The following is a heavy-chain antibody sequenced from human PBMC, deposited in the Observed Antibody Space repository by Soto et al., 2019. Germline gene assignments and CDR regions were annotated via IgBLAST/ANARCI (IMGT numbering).Heavy chain of an antibody. CDR1: GYTLAELS. CDR2: FDPEDGET. V-gene: IGHV1-24*01. J-gene: IGHJ4*02. D-gene: IGHD5-18*01. Sequence: GASVKVSCKVSGYTLAELSMHWVRQAPGKGLEWMGGFDPEDGETIYAQKFQGRVTMTEDTSTDTAYMELRSLRSDDTAVYYCARDWNTAMAFDYWGQGTLVTVSS. CDR3: ARDWNTAMAFDY.